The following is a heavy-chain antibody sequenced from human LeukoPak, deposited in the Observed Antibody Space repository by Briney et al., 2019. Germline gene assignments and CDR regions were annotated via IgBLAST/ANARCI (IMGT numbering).Heavy chain of an antibody. V-gene: IGHV3-48*03. Sequence: GESLRLSCAASGFTFSAYEMNWVGQAPGKGLEGLSYISGSGDTIYYAESVKGRFTISRDNAQNSLYLQMSSLRAEDTAVYYCVSAYGGLLDYWGQGTLVTVSS. J-gene: IGHJ4*02. D-gene: IGHD3-16*01. CDR3: VSAYGGLLDY. CDR1: GFTFSAYE. CDR2: ISGSGDTI.